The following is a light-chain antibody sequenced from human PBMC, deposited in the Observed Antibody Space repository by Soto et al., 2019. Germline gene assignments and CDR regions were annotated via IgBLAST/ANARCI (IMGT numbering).Light chain of an antibody. CDR2: DVS. CDR3: SSYTSSSTYV. V-gene: IGLV2-14*03. J-gene: IGLJ1*01. CDR1: SSDVGAYNS. Sequence: QYALTQPASVSGSPGQSIAISCTGTSSDVGAYNSVSWYQQHPGRAPKLMIHDVSNRPSGVSNRFSGSKSGNTASLTISGLQAEDEADYYCSSYTSSSTYVFGTGTKVTVL.